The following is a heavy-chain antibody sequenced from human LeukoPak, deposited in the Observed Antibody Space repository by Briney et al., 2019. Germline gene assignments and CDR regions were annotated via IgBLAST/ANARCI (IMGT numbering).Heavy chain of an antibody. Sequence: PSETLSLTCTVSGGSVSSYYWSWIRRPPGRGLEWIAYLSHSGSSDSNPSLTSRVTTLVDTSRNQFSLKLTSVTAADTAVYYCARARYANAWYAFDIWGHGTMVTVSS. CDR3: ARARYANAWYAFDI. J-gene: IGHJ3*02. D-gene: IGHD2-2*01. CDR1: GGSVSSYY. V-gene: IGHV4-59*02. CDR2: LSHSGSS.